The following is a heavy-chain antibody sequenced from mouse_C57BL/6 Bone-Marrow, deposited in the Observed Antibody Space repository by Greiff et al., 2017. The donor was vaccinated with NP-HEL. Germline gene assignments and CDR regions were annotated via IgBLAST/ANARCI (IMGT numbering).Heavy chain of an antibody. J-gene: IGHJ4*01. V-gene: IGHV1-59*01. CDR3: AIYYGRSLYAMDY. Sequence: QVQLQQPGAELVRPGTSVKLSCKASGYTFTSYWMHWVKQRPGQGLEWIGVIDPSDSYTNYNQKFKGKATLTVDTSSSTAYMQLSSLTSEDSAVYYCAIYYGRSLYAMDYWGQGTSVTVSS. D-gene: IGHD1-1*01. CDR2: IDPSDSYT. CDR1: GYTFTSYW.